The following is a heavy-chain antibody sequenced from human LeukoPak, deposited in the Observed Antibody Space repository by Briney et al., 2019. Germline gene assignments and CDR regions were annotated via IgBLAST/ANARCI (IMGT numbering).Heavy chain of an antibody. CDR3: ARDQRVAARLSNWFDP. D-gene: IGHD6-6*01. V-gene: IGHV4-4*02. Sequence: SETLSLTCAVSGGSISSSNWWSWVRQPPGKGLEWIGEIYHSGSTNYNPSLKSGVTIPVDKSKNQFSLKLSSVTAADTAVYYCARDQRVAARLSNWFDPWGQGTLVTVSS. CDR2: IYHSGST. CDR1: GGSISSSNW. J-gene: IGHJ5*02.